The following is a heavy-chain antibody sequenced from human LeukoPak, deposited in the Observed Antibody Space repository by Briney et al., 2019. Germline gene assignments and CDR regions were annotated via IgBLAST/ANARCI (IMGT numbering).Heavy chain of an antibody. Sequence: SETLSLTCAVSGYSISSGYYWGWIRQPPGKGLEWIGGIYYSGSTYYNPSLKSRVTISVDTSKNQFSLKLSSVTAADTAVYYCARGWRQTIFAYGMDVWGQGTTVTVSS. J-gene: IGHJ6*02. CDR2: IYYSGST. CDR1: GYSISSGYY. V-gene: IGHV4-38-2*01. D-gene: IGHD3-3*01. CDR3: ARGWRQTIFAYGMDV.